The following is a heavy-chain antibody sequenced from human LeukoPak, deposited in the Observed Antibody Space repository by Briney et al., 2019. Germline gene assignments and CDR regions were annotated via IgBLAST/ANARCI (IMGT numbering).Heavy chain of an antibody. J-gene: IGHJ5*02. CDR3: ARDGSGSTGYNWFDP. CDR1: GYTFTGYY. Sequence: ASVKVSCKASGYTFTGYYMHWVRQAPGQGLEWMGWINPNSGGTNYAQKFQGRVTMTRDTSISTAYMELSRLRSDDTAVYYCARDGSGSTGYNWFDPWGLGTLVTVSS. V-gene: IGHV1-2*02. D-gene: IGHD3-10*01. CDR2: INPNSGGT.